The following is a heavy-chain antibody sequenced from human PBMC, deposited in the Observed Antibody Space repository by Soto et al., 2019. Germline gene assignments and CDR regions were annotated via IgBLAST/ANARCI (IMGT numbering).Heavy chain of an antibody. J-gene: IGHJ4*02. CDR1: GDSVSSTSTA. V-gene: IGHV6-1*01. CDR3: VKGLALMADN. D-gene: IGHD2-21*01. CDR2: TYYRSKWYS. Sequence: PSQTLSLTCAISGDSVSSTSTAWSWIRQSPSRGLEWLGRTYYRSKWYSDYAVSVKSRITINPDTSKNQFSLQLKSVTPEDTAVYYCVKGLALMADNWGQGTPVTVSS.